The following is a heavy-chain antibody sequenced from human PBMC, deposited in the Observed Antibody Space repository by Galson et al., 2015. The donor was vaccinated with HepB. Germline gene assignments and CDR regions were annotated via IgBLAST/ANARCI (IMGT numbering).Heavy chain of an antibody. V-gene: IGHV5-10-1*01. CDR1: GYSFTSYW. CDR2: IDPSDSYT. CDR3: AREGCSGGSCYSYNWFDP. D-gene: IGHD2-15*01. J-gene: IGHJ5*02. Sequence: QSGAEVKKPGESLRISCKGSGYSFTSYWISWVRQMPGKGLEWMGRIDPSDSYTKYSPSFRGHVTISADKSISTAYLQWSSLKASDTAMYYCAREGCSGGSCYSYNWFDPWGQGTLVTVSS.